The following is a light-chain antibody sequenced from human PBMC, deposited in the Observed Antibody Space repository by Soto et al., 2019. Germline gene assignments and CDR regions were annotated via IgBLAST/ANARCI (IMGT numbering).Light chain of an antibody. J-gene: IGKJ1*01. CDR1: QSISSW. V-gene: IGKV1-5*03. Sequence: DIQMTQSPSTLSESVGDRVTITCRAIQSISSWLAWYQQKPGKAPKLLIYKASSLESGVPSRCSGSGSGTEFTLTISSLQPDDFATYYCQQYNSYSWTFGQGTKVEIK. CDR3: QQYNSYSWT. CDR2: KAS.